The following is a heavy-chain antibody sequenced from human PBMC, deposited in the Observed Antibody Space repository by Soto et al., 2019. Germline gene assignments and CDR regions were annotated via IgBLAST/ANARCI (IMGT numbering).Heavy chain of an antibody. CDR2: INPGGSIT. V-gene: IGHV3-74*01. J-gene: IGHJ4*02. D-gene: IGHD2-8*01. CDR3: ARVPTGKYGVWNY. CDR1: GFTVSSNY. Sequence: PGGSLRLSCAASGFTVSSNYMSWVRQAPGKGLVWVSRINPGGSITAYADSVKGRFTISRDNAKNTLYLQMNSLRGDDTAVYYCARVPTGKYGVWNYWGQGTLVTVSS.